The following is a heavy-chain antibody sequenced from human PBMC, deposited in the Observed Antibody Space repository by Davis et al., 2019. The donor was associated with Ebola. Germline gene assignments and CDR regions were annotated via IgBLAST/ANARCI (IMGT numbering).Heavy chain of an antibody. CDR1: GYTFTNYY. CDR2: TNPSGGST. J-gene: IGHJ5*02. D-gene: IGHD6-13*01. Sequence: AASVKVSCKASGYTFTNYYIHWVRQAPGQGLAWMGVTNPSGGSTNYAQTFQGRVTITRDRSMSTAYMELSSLRSEDTAMYYCASEAAAATGWFDPWGQGTLVTVSS. CDR3: ASEAAAATGWFDP. V-gene: IGHV1-46*01.